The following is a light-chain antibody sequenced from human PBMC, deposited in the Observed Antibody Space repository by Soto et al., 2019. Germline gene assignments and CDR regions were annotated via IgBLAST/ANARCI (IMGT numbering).Light chain of an antibody. Sequence: DIVMTQSPLSLPVTPGEPASISCRSSQSLLYSNGYNYLDWYLQKPGQSPQLLIYLTFNRSSGVPARFSGSAAVTDFTLKISRVAAEDVGVYYCMQALETHRTCGQGTKLEIK. CDR2: LTF. CDR1: QSLLYSNGYNY. J-gene: IGKJ2*02. CDR3: MQALETHRT. V-gene: IGKV2-28*01.